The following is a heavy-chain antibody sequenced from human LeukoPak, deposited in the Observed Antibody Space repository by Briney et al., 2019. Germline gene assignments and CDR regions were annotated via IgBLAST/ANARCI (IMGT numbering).Heavy chain of an antibody. D-gene: IGHD3-22*01. Sequence: ASVKVSCKASGGTFSSYAISWVRQAPGQGLEWMGWISAYNGNTKFAQKLQGRVTMTTDKSTSTAYMELSSLRSEDTAVYYCARDSSMVGYYDSSGYLQSWGQGTLVTVSS. CDR1: GGTFSSYA. CDR3: ARDSSMVGYYDSSGYLQS. J-gene: IGHJ5*02. V-gene: IGHV1-18*01. CDR2: ISAYNGNT.